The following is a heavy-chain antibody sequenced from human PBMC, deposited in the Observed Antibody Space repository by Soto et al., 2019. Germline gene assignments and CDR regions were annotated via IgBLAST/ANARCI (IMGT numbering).Heavy chain of an antibody. V-gene: IGHV4-59*08. CDR3: ARQSSLAAVVD. CDR1: GDSISGYS. CDR2: IYDTGST. D-gene: IGHD6-13*01. Sequence: QVQLQESGPGLVKPSETLSLTCTVSGDSISGYSWSWIRQPPGKGLEWIGYIYDTGSTNYSPSLMSRVTILVDTSKNQFSLKLSSVTAAESAVYFCARQSSLAAVVDWGQGTLVTVSS. J-gene: IGHJ4*02.